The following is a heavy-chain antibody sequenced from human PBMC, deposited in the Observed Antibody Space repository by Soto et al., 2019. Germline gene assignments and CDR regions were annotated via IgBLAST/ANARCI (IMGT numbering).Heavy chain of an antibody. CDR2: ISGSGGST. CDR3: AKDRSGYSYGRVLVSDY. Sequence: PGGSLRLSCAASGFTFSSYAMSWVRQAPGKGLEWVSAISGSGGSTYYADSVKGRFTISRDNSKNTLYLQMNSLRAEDTAVYYCAKDRSGYSYGRVLVSDYWGQGTLVTVSS. J-gene: IGHJ4*02. D-gene: IGHD5-18*01. V-gene: IGHV3-23*01. CDR1: GFTFSSYA.